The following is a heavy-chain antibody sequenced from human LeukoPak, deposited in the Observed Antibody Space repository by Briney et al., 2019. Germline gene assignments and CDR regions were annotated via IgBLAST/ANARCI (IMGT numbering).Heavy chain of an antibody. Sequence: PSETLSLTCAVYGGSFSGYYWSWIRQPPGKGLEWIGEINHSGSTNYNPSLKSRVTISVDTSKNQFSLKLSSVTAADTAVYYCAREGSSSLMFDDWGQGTLVTVSS. V-gene: IGHV4-34*01. CDR2: INHSGST. CDR3: AREGSSSLMFDD. CDR1: GGSFSGYY. D-gene: IGHD6-6*01. J-gene: IGHJ4*02.